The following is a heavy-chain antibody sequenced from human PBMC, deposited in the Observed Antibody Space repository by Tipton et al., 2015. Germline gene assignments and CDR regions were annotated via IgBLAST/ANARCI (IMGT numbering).Heavy chain of an antibody. D-gene: IGHD6-13*01. Sequence: TLSLTCTVSGGSIRTSSYYWGWIRQPPGKGLEWIGTIYYSGRTYYNPSLKSRVTISVDTSKNQFSLKLSSLTAADTVVYYCARRTAGTGFDYWGQGTLVTVSS. V-gene: IGHV4-39*01. CDR1: GGSIRTSSYY. J-gene: IGHJ4*02. CDR3: ARRTAGTGFDY. CDR2: IYYSGRT.